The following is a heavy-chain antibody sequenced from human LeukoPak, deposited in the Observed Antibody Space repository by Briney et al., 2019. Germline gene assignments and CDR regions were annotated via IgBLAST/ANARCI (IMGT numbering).Heavy chain of an antibody. CDR3: AREGYSRRDYYYYYMDV. Sequence: SQTLSLTCAISGDSVSSNSAAWDWIRQSPSRGLEWLGRTYYRPKWHNDYAVSVKNRITINPDTSKNQFSLQLNSVTPEDTAVYYCAREGYSRRDYYYYYMDVWGKGTTVTVSS. D-gene: IGHD2-15*01. J-gene: IGHJ6*03. CDR1: GDSVSSNSAA. V-gene: IGHV6-1*01. CDR2: TYYRPKWHN.